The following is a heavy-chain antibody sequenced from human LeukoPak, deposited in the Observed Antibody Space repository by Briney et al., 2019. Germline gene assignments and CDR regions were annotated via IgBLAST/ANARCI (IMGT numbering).Heavy chain of an antibody. Sequence: AGGSLRLSCAASGFTVSSNYMSWVRQAPGKGLEWVSAISGSGGSTYYADSVKGRFTISRDNSKNTLYLQMNSLRAEDTAVYYCATGGGWLQPAYFDYWGQGTLVTVSS. V-gene: IGHV3-23*01. CDR1: GFTVSSNY. J-gene: IGHJ4*02. D-gene: IGHD5-24*01. CDR2: ISGSGGST. CDR3: ATGGGWLQPAYFDY.